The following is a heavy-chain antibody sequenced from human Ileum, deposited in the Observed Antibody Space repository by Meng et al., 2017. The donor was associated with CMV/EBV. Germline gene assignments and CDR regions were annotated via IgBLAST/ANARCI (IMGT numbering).Heavy chain of an antibody. V-gene: IGHV1-69*05. CDR2: IVPSFAIL. Sequence: SSVKVSCKPSGGMFSDYVFNWVRQTPGQGLEWIGGIVPSFAILRYAQKFQGRVSITTDEPASSVYVELSSLRSDDTAVYYCASVERGYGSSNRCYNRYVHHWGQGTLVTVSS. CDR1: GGMFSDYV. CDR3: ASVERGYGSSNRCYNRYVHH. J-gene: IGHJ1*01. D-gene: IGHD3-10*01.